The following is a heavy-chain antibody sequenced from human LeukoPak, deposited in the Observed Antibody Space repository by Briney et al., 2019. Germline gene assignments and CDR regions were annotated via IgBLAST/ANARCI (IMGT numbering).Heavy chain of an antibody. J-gene: IGHJ5*02. CDR3: ARGGLGSGSFNWFDP. Sequence: PSETLSLTCAVSGGSISSSNWWSWVRQPPGKGLEWIGEIYHSGSTNYNPSLKSRVTISVDTSKNQFSLKLSSVTAADTAVYYCARGGLGSGSFNWFDPWGQGTLVTVSS. CDR2: IYHSGST. D-gene: IGHD3-10*01. CDR1: GGSISSSNW. V-gene: IGHV4-4*02.